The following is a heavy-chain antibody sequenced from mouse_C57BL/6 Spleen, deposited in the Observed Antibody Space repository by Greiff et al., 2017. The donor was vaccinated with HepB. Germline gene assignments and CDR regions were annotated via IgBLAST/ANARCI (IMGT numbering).Heavy chain of an antibody. V-gene: IGHV1-81*01. Sequence: QVQLQQSGAELARPGASVKLSCKASGYTFTSYGISWVKQRTGQGLEWIGEIYPRSGNTYYNEKFKGKATLTADKSSSTAYTELRSLTSEDSAVYFCARSGYGSSYYYYAMDYWGQGTSVTVSS. CDR1: GYTFTSYG. CDR2: IYPRSGNT. D-gene: IGHD1-1*01. CDR3: ARSGYGSSYYYYAMDY. J-gene: IGHJ4*01.